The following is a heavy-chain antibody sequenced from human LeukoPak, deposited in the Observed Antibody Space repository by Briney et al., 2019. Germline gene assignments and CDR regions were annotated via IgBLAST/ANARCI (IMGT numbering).Heavy chain of an antibody. D-gene: IGHD3-10*01. V-gene: IGHV3-23*01. CDR3: AKEASGYGYYFDY. J-gene: IGHJ4*02. CDR2: ISDSGGTT. CDR1: GFTFSSFA. Sequence: PGGSLRLSCAGSGFTFSSFAMSWGREAPGKGLEWVSVISDSGGTTFYADSVKGRFTISRDNSKNTLYLQMSSLRAEDTAVYYCAKEASGYGYYFDYWGQGTLVTVSS.